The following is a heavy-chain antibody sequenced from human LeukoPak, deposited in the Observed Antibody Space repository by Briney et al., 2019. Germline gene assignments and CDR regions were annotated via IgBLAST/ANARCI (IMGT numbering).Heavy chain of an antibody. D-gene: IGHD2-2*01. CDR1: GYTFTSYA. V-gene: IGHV1-69*04. J-gene: IGHJ4*02. CDR2: IIPILGIA. CDR3: ARASSSTSCPIFDY. Sequence: ASVKVSCKASGYTFTSYAISWVRQAPGQGLEWMGRIIPILGIANYAQKFQGRVTITADKSTSTAYMELSSLRSEDTAVYYCARASSSTSCPIFDYWGQGTLVTVSS.